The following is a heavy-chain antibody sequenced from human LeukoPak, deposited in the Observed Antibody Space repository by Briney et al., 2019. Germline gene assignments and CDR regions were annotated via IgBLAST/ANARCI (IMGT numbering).Heavy chain of an antibody. CDR1: GGSISSYY. CDR3: ARGRLDCSGGSCVEYFQH. D-gene: IGHD2-15*01. J-gene: IGHJ1*01. Sequence: SETLSLTCTVSGGSISSYYWSWFRQPPGKGLEWIGYIYYSGSTNYNPSLKSRVTISVDTSKNQFSLKLSSVTAADTAVYYCARGRLDCSGGSCVEYFQHWGQGTLVTVSS. V-gene: IGHV4-59*01. CDR2: IYYSGST.